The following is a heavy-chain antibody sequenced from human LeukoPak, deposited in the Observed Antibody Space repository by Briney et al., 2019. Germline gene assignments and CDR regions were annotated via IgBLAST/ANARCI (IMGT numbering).Heavy chain of an antibody. D-gene: IGHD6-19*01. V-gene: IGHV1-2*06. J-gene: IGHJ4*02. Sequence: ASVKVSCTASGYTFTGYYMHWVRQAPGQGLEWMGRINPNSGGTNYAQKFQGRVTMTRDTSISTAYMELSRLRSDDTAVYYCARRRYSSGWFLDYWGQGTLVTASS. CDR3: ARRRYSSGWFLDY. CDR1: GYTFTGYY. CDR2: INPNSGGT.